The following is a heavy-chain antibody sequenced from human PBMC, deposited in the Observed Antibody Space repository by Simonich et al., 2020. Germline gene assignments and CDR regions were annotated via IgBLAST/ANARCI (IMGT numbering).Heavy chain of an antibody. V-gene: IGHV1-2*02. CDR1: GYTFTGYY. Sequence: QVQLVQSGAEVKKPGASVKVSCKASGYTFTGYYMHWVRQAPGQGLEWMGWINPNSGGKNYAQKFQGRVTMTRDTSNSTAYMELSRLRSDDTAVYYCARGRIAAAGTYYYYYMDVWGKGTTVTVSS. J-gene: IGHJ6*03. D-gene: IGHD6-13*01. CDR3: ARGRIAAAGTYYYYYMDV. CDR2: INPNSGGK.